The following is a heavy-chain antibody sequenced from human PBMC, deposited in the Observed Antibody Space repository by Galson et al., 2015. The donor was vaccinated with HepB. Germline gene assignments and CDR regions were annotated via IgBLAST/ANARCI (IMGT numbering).Heavy chain of an antibody. Sequence: VTLSLTCIVSGGTISSYYWSWIRQPPGKGLEWIGYIYHSGITNFNPSLRSRVTISVDTPKNQFSLKLTSLTAADTAGYYCASFYSSRQQGQKYYYYYGMDVWGHGTTVTVS. J-gene: IGHJ6*02. V-gene: IGHV4-59*01. CDR2: IYHSGIT. CDR1: GGTISSYY. CDR3: ASFYSSRQQGQKYYYYYGMDV. D-gene: IGHD6-13*01.